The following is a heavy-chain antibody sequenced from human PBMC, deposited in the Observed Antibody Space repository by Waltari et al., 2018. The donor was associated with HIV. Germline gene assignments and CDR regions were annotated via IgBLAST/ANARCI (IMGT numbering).Heavy chain of an antibody. D-gene: IGHD3-22*01. CDR2: INHSGST. CDR1: GGSFSGYY. CDR3: ARYYYDSSGYGPDAFDI. V-gene: IGHV4-34*01. Sequence: QVQLQQWGAGLLKPSETLSLTCAVYGGSFSGYYWSWIRQTPGTGLEWIGEINHSGSTNYNQSLKSRVTMSLDTSKNQFSLRLSSVTAADTAVYYCARYYYDSSGYGPDAFDIWGQGTMVTVSS. J-gene: IGHJ3*02.